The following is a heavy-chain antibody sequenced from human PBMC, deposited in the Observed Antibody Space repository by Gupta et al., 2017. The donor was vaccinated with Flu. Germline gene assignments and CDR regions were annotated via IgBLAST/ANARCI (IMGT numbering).Heavy chain of an antibody. CDR2: ISSSGSTI. Sequence: EVQLVESGGGLVQPGGSLRLSCAASGFTFSSYEMDWVRQAPGKGLEWVSYISSSGSTIYYADSVKGRFTISRDNAKNSLYLQMNSLRAEDTAVYYCATDYGSGKLDYWGQGTLVTVSS. CDR1: GFTFSSYE. J-gene: IGHJ4*02. D-gene: IGHD3-10*01. CDR3: ATDYGSGKLDY. V-gene: IGHV3-48*03.